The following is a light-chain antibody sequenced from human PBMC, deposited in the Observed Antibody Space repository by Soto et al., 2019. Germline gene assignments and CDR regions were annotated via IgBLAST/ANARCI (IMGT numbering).Light chain of an antibody. CDR1: QSVDNNY. CDR2: GAS. CDR3: QKSGSSPPRYT. V-gene: IGKV3-20*01. Sequence: EIALTQSPGTLALSPEERATLSCRASQSVDNNYLAWYQQKPGQAPRLLIYGASSRTTGIPDCFSGSGSGTDCTLAISRLVPEDFAVYYCQKSGSSPPRYTFGQGTKLEIK. J-gene: IGKJ2*01.